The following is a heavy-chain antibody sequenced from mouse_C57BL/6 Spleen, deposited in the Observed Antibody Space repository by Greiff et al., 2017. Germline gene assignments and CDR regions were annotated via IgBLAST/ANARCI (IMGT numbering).Heavy chain of an antibody. D-gene: IGHD3-1*01. J-gene: IGHJ2*01. Sequence: VQLQQPGAELVRPGTSVKLSCKASGYTFTSYWMHWVKQRPGQGLEWIGVIDPSDSYTNYNQKFKGKATLTVDTSSSTAYMQLSSLTSEDSAVYYCARSPGRRGDFDYWGQGTTLTVSS. V-gene: IGHV1-59*01. CDR3: ARSPGRRGDFDY. CDR1: GYTFTSYW. CDR2: IDPSDSYT.